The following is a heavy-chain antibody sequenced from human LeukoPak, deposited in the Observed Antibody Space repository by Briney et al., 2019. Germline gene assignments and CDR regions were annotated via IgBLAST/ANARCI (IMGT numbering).Heavy chain of an antibody. D-gene: IGHD3-10*01. CDR1: GGSISPYC. Sequence: SETLSLTCTVSGGSISPYCWSWIRQPPGKGLEWIGYIYYSGSTNYNPSLKSRVSISVDTSKNQFSLKLTSVTAADTAVYYCARHSRTYASGRYPPDYWGQGTLVTVSS. J-gene: IGHJ4*02. CDR3: ARHSRTYASGRYPPDY. CDR2: IYYSGST. V-gene: IGHV4-59*08.